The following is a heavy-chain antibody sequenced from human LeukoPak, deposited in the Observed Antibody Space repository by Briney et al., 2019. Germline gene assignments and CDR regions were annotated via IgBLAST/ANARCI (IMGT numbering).Heavy chain of an antibody. CDR2: AYYRSTWYN. CDR1: GDSVSSNSVT. D-gene: IGHD2-2*01. V-gene: IGHV6-1*01. CDR3: ARRLTQYDCFDP. Sequence: SQTLSLTCAISGDSVSSNSVTWNCIRQSPSRGLECLGRAYYRSTWYNDYAVSVRGRITVNPDTSKNQFSLHLNSVTPEDTAVYYCARRLTQYDCFDPWGQGILVTVSS. J-gene: IGHJ5*02.